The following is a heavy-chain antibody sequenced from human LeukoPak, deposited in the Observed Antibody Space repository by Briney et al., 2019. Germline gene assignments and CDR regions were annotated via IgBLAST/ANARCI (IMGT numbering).Heavy chain of an antibody. CDR2: INSDGSST. D-gene: IGHD3-22*01. V-gene: IGHV3-74*01. CDR3: ARDYYDSSGYYG. J-gene: IGHJ4*02. CDR1: GFTFSRYW. Sequence: PGGSLRLSCAASGFTFSRYWMHWVRQAPGKGLVWVSRINSDGSSTRYGDSVKGRFTISRDNAKNTLYLQMNSLRAEDTAVYYCARDYYDSSGYYGWGQGTPVTVSS.